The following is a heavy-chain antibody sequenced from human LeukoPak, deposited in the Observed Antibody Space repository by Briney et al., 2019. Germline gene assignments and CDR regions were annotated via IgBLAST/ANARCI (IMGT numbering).Heavy chain of an antibody. CDR2: IYSGGST. J-gene: IGHJ4*02. CDR3: ARGFWYGSGSYYNM. Sequence: GGSLRLSCAASGFTFSSYAMSWVRQAPGKGLEWVSVIYSGGSTYYADSVKGRFTISRDNSKNTLYLQMNSLRAEDTAVYYCARGFWYGSGSYYNMWGQGTLVTVSS. V-gene: IGHV3-66*01. CDR1: GFTFSSYA. D-gene: IGHD3-10*01.